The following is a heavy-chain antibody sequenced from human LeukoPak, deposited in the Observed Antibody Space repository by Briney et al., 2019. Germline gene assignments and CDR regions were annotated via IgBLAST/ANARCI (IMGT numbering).Heavy chain of an antibody. CDR2: IIAYNGNT. V-gene: IGHV1-18*01. J-gene: IGHJ4*02. D-gene: IGHD3-16*01. CDR3: ARDLSGGVRGSYPND. CDR1: GYTFTSYG. Sequence: GASVKVSCKASGYTFTSYGISWVRQAPGQGLEWMGWIIAYNGNTNYAQKLQGRVTMTTDTSTSTAYMELRSLRSDDTAAYYCARDLSGGVRGSYPNDWGQGTLVTVSS.